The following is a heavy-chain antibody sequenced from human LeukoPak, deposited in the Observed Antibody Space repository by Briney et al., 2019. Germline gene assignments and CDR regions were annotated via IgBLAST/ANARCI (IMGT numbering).Heavy chain of an antibody. D-gene: IGHD3-22*01. V-gene: IGHV4-30-4*01. CDR3: ARDWYGYYYDSSPGGAFDI. Sequence: SETLSLTCTVSGGSISSGDYYWSWIRQPPGKGLEWIGYIYYSGSTYYNPSLKSRVTISVDTSKNQFSLKLSSVTAADTAVYYCARDWYGYYYDSSPGGAFDIWGQGTMVTVSS. CDR1: GGSISSGDYY. J-gene: IGHJ3*02. CDR2: IYYSGST.